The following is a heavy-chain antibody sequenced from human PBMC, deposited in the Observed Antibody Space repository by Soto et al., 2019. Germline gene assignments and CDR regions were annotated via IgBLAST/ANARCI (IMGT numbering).Heavy chain of an antibody. CDR2: IYYSGST. J-gene: IGHJ3*01. CDR3: ASFLDPSDAFAF. Sequence: QVQLQESGPGLLKPSQTLSLTCTVSGGSISSGDYYWSWTRQPPGKGLEWIGYIYYSGSTYYNPSLTRRVSTSVGTSKNQFSLKLSSVTAADTAVYFCASFLDPSDAFAFWGLGTMVTVSS. D-gene: IGHD3-9*01. V-gene: IGHV4-30-4*01. CDR1: GGSISSGDYY.